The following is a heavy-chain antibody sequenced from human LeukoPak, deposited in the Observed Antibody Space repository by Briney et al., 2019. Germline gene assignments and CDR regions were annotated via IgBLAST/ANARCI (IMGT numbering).Heavy chain of an antibody. D-gene: IGHD5-12*01. CDR1: GGSISSSSDY. CDR3: ARRRWVRGPDVVNPFDY. J-gene: IGHJ4*02. Sequence: SGTLSLTCTVSGGSISSSSDYWGWIRQPPGKGLEWIGSIYHSGRTYYNPSLKSRVTISVDTSKNQFSLKLSSVTAADTAVYYCARRRWVRGPDVVNPFDYWGQGTLVTVSS. CDR2: IYHSGRT. V-gene: IGHV4-39*01.